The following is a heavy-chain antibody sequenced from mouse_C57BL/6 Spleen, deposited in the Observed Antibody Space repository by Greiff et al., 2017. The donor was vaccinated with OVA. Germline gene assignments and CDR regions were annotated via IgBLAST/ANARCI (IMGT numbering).Heavy chain of an antibody. CDR2: LNPNNGGT. V-gene: IGHV1-22*01. CDR1: GYTFTDYN. CDR3: ARRGYLDD. J-gene: IGHJ2*01. Sequence: EVKLMESGPELVKPGASVKMSCKASGYTFTDYNMHWVKQSHGKSLEWIGYLNPNNGGTSYNQKFKGKATLTVNKSSSTAYMELRSLTSEGSTVYYCARRGYLDDWGQGTTLTVSS.